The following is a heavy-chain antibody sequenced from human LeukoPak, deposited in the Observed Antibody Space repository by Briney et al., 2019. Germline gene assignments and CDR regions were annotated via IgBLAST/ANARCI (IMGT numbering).Heavy chain of an antibody. CDR1: GGSISSGSYY. J-gene: IGHJ4*02. Sequence: SETLSLTCTVSGGSISSGSYYWSWIRQPAGKGLEWIGRIYTSGSTTYNSSLKSRVTISLDTAKNHFSLRLSSVTAADTAVYYCARDREVGATGYYFDYWGQGTLVTVSS. CDR2: IYTSGST. V-gene: IGHV4-61*02. D-gene: IGHD1-26*01. CDR3: ARDREVGATGYYFDY.